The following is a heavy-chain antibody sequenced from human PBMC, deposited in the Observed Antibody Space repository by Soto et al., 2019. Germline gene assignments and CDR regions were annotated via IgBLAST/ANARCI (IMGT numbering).Heavy chain of an antibody. J-gene: IGHJ6*02. Sequence: ASVKVSCKVSGYTLTELSMHWVRQAPGKGLEWMGGFDPEDGETIYAQKFQGRVTMTEDTSTDTAYMELSSLRSEDTAVYYCARDRTFLGITVAVISYYGMDVWGQGTTVTVSS. V-gene: IGHV1-24*01. D-gene: IGHD6-19*01. CDR2: FDPEDGET. CDR3: ARDRTFLGITVAVISYYGMDV. CDR1: GYTLTELS.